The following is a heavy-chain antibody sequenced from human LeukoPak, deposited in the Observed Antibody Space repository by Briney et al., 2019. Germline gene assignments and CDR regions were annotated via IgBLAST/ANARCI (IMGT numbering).Heavy chain of an antibody. Sequence: GGALRLSCAASGFPFSSHAMSWVRQPPGKGREGVAAISNGKTYYANSGRGRFAISRDDSTNTVYLHMNSLRDEDTALYHCVREAGYCAPVCVKTNWFDPWGQGTLVTVSS. D-gene: IGHD2-15*01. V-gene: IGHV3-23*01. CDR3: VREAGYCAPVCVKTNWFDP. CDR2: ISNGKT. CDR1: GFPFSSHA. J-gene: IGHJ5*02.